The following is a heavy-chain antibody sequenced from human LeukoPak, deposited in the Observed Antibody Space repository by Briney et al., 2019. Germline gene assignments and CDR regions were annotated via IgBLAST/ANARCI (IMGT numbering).Heavy chain of an antibody. Sequence: GASVKVSCKASGYTFTSYGISWVRQAPGQGLEWMGWISAYNGNTNYAQKLQGRVTMTTDTSTSTAYMELRSLRSDDTAVYYCARDYRDTMVRGTRFDPWGQGTLVTVSS. CDR1: GYTFTSYG. J-gene: IGHJ5*02. D-gene: IGHD3-10*01. CDR2: ISAYNGNT. V-gene: IGHV1-18*01. CDR3: ARDYRDTMVRGTRFDP.